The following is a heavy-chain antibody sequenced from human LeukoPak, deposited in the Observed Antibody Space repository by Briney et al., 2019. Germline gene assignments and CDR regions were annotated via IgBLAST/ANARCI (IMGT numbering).Heavy chain of an antibody. V-gene: IGHV4-61*02. J-gene: IGHJ3*02. CDR1: GDSISSGDYY. CDR2: IYSSGST. Sequence: PSQTLSLTCTVSGDSISSGDYYWSWIRQPAGKGLEWIGSIYSSGSTYYNPSLKSRVIILIDTAKNHFSLNLSSVTAADTAVYYCARSDGYGLVGIWGQGTMITVSS. CDR3: ARSDGYGLVGI. D-gene: IGHD3-10*01.